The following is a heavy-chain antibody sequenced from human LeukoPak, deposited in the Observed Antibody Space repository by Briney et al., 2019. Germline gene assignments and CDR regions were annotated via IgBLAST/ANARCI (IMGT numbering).Heavy chain of an antibody. Sequence: GRSLRLSCAASGFTFSSYATNWVRQAPGKGLEWVAVISNNGSNKYYADSVKGRFTLSRDNSKNTLYLQMNSLRAEDTAVYYCARVGSATPDYYYYYYMDVWGKGTTVTVSS. D-gene: IGHD1-26*01. CDR1: GFTFSSYA. CDR2: ISNNGSNK. V-gene: IGHV3-30*04. CDR3: ARVGSATPDYYYYYYMDV. J-gene: IGHJ6*03.